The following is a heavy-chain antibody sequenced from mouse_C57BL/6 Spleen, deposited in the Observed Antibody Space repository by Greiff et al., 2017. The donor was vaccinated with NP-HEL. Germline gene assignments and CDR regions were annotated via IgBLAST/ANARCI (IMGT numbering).Heavy chain of an antibody. Sequence: VQLKESGAELVRPGASVTLSCKASGYTFTDYEMHWVKQTPVHGLEWIGAIDPETGGTAYNQKSKGKAILTADKSSSTAYMELRSLTSEDSAVYYCTRFPNWYYAMDYWGQGTSVTVSS. V-gene: IGHV1-15*01. CDR3: TRFPNWYYAMDY. CDR2: IDPETGGT. J-gene: IGHJ4*01. D-gene: IGHD4-1*01. CDR1: GYTFTDYE.